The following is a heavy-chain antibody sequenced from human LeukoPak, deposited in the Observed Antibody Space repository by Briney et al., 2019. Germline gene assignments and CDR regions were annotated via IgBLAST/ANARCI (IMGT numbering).Heavy chain of an antibody. CDR1: GFTVSSNY. V-gene: IGHV3-53*01. Sequence: GGSLRLSCAASGFTVSSNYMSWVRQAPGKGLEWVSVVYGGDTTFYADSVKGRVTISRDNSKNMLYLQMGSLRVEDTAVYYRANDMDDYNVQPPLFKYWGQGTLVTVSS. D-gene: IGHD3-9*01. CDR2: VYGGDTT. CDR3: ANDMDDYNVQPPLFKY. J-gene: IGHJ1*01.